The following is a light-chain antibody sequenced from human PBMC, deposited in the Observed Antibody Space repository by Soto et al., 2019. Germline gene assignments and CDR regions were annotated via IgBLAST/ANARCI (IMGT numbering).Light chain of an antibody. CDR3: QQYGRSLVT. V-gene: IGKV3-20*01. J-gene: IGKJ5*01. CDR2: GAS. Sequence: EIVLTQSPGTLSLSPGERATLACRASQSVSSSYLAWYQHKPGQAPRLLIYGASSRATGIPDRFSGSGSGTDFTLTISRLEPEDFAVYYCQQYGRSLVTFGQGTRLEIK. CDR1: QSVSSSY.